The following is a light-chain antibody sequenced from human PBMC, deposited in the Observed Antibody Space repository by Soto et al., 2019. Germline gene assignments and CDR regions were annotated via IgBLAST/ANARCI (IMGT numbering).Light chain of an antibody. CDR1: QSVSSSY. CDR3: QQRSNG. CDR2: GAS. Sequence: EIVLTHSPATLSLSPWERATLSCRASQSVSSSYLAWYQQKPGQTPRLLIYGASNRATGIPDRFSGSGSGTDFTLTISRLEPEDFAVYYCQQRSNGFGQGTRLEI. J-gene: IGKJ5*01. V-gene: IGKV3D-20*02.